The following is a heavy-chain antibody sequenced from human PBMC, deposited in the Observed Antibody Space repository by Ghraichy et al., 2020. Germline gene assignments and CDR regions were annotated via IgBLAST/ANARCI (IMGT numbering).Heavy chain of an antibody. V-gene: IGHV4-59*01. D-gene: IGHD3-22*01. CDR2: IHYTGST. Sequence: SETLSLTCTVSGGSISDYYWIWIRQPPGKGLEWIGYIHYTGSTDYNPSLRSRVTISLDTPKKLFSLSLSSVTAADTAVYYCARSHPSGNRGYPDSWGQGTLVTVTS. CDR1: GGSISDYY. CDR3: ARSHPSGNRGYPDS. J-gene: IGHJ4*02.